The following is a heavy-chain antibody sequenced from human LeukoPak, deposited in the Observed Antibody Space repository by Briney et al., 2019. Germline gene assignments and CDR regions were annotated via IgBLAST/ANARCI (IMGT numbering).Heavy chain of an antibody. CDR1: GGSFSGYY. Sequence: SETLSLTCAVYGGSFSGYYWSWIRQPPGKGLEWIGEINHSGSTNYNPSLKSRVTISVDTSKNQFSLKLSSVTAADTDVYYCARVRYYDFWSGFSRPHIFDYWGQGTLVTVSS. D-gene: IGHD3-3*01. V-gene: IGHV4-34*01. J-gene: IGHJ4*02. CDR2: INHSGST. CDR3: ARVRYYDFWSGFSRPHIFDY.